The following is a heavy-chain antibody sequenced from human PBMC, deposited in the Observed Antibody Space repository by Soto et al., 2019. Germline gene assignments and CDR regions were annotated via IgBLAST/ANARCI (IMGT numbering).Heavy chain of an antibody. CDR3: AREVVGALKNYYYYGMDV. CDR1: GYTFTGYY. J-gene: IGHJ6*02. CDR2: INPNSGGT. D-gene: IGHD1-26*01. V-gene: IGHV1-2*02. Sequence: ASVKVSCKASGYTFTGYYMHWVRHAPGQGLEWMGWINPNSGGTNYAQKFQGRVTMTRDTSISTAYMELSRLRSDDTAVYYCAREVVGALKNYYYYGMDVWGQGTTVTVSS.